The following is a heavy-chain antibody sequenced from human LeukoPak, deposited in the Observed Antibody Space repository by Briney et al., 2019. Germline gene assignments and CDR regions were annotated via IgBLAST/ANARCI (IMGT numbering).Heavy chain of an antibody. D-gene: IGHD3-10*01. V-gene: IGHV1-24*01. CDR1: GYTLTELS. CDR3: ATIRFGEYTTPGFSPDY. CDR2: FDPEDGET. J-gene: IGHJ4*02. Sequence: ASMKVSCKVSGYTLTELSMHWVRQAPGKGLEWMGGFDPEDGETIYAQKFQGRVTMTEDTSTDTAYMELSSLRSEDTAVYYCATIRFGEYTTPGFSPDYWGQGTPVTVSS.